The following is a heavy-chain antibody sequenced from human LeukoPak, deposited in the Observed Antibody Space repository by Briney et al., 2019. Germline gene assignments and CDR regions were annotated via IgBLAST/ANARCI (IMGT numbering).Heavy chain of an antibody. Sequence: SETLSLTCTVSGGSISSSSYYWGWIRQPPGKGLEWIGSIYYSGSTYYNPSLKSRVTISVDTSKNQFSLKLSSVTAADTAVYYCARDIWAVSSGYYGGDYW. D-gene: IGHD3-22*01. J-gene: IGHJ4*01. CDR2: IYYSGST. CDR1: GGSISSSSYY. CDR3: ARDIWAVSSGYYGGDY. V-gene: IGHV4-39*07.